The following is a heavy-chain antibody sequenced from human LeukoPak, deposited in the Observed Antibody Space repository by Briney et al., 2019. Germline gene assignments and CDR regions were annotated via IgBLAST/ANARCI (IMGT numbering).Heavy chain of an antibody. J-gene: IGHJ6*02. CDR2: ISGSGGST. CDR1: GFTFSSYA. D-gene: IGHD2-15*01. Sequence: GGSLRLSCAASGFTFSSYAMSWVRQAPGKELEWVSGISGSGGSTYYADAVKGRFSISRHNSKSTLYLQMNSLRAEDTAVYYCAKQLYCSGGRCYGMDVWGQGTTVTVSS. CDR3: AKQLYCSGGRCYGMDV. V-gene: IGHV3-23*01.